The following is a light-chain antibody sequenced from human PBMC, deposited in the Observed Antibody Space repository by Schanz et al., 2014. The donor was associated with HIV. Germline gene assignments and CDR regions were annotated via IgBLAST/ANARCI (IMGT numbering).Light chain of an antibody. CDR2: GAS. Sequence: ETMMTQSPATLSVSPGERATLSCRASQSVNNNLAWFQQTPGQAPRLLIYGASSRATDIPDRFSGSGSGTDFTLTISRLEPEDFAVYYCQQYGSSSWTFGQGTKVEIK. CDR1: QSVNNN. CDR3: QQYGSSSWT. V-gene: IGKV3-20*01. J-gene: IGKJ1*01.